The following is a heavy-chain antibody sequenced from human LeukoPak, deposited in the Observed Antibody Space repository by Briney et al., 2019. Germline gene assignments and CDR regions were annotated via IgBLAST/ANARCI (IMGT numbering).Heavy chain of an antibody. CDR2: IDHSGST. J-gene: IGHJ3*01. Sequence: SETLSLTCAVYGVSFSGYYWSWIRQPPGKGLEWIGEIDHSGSTNYNPSLKSRVTISVDTSKNQFSLKLSSVTAADTAVYYCARGLTVPWGQGTMVTVSS. V-gene: IGHV4-34*01. D-gene: IGHD2-2*01. CDR1: GVSFSGYY. CDR3: ARGLTVP.